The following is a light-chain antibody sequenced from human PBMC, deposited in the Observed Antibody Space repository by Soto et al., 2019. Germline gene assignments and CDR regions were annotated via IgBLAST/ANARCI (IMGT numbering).Light chain of an antibody. CDR3: QQYCSSPRT. J-gene: IGKJ1*01. CDR1: QSVSSHS. CDR2: VAS. Sequence: EIVLTQFPGTMSLSPGDRATLSCRASQSVSSHSLAWYQQKAGQAPRLLIYVASIRATVITDRFSGSGSGTDYTRTISRLEPADYAWYYCQQYCSSPRTFGQGTKVDIK. V-gene: IGKV3-20*01.